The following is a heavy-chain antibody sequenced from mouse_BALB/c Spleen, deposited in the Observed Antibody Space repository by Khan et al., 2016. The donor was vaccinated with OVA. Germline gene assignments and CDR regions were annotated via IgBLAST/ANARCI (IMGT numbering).Heavy chain of an antibody. CDR1: GYSITSGYS. Sequence: EVQLQESGPDLVKPSQSLSLTCTVTGYSITSGYSWHWIRQFPGNKLEWMGYIYPSGSIKYNPSLKSRISITRDTSKNQFFLQLNSVTTEDTATXYFASMILYYYGSNFEGYYFYYWGQGTTLTVSS. J-gene: IGHJ2*01. CDR2: IYPSGSI. D-gene: IGHD1-1*01. V-gene: IGHV3-1*02. CDR3: ASMILYYYGSNFEGYYFYY.